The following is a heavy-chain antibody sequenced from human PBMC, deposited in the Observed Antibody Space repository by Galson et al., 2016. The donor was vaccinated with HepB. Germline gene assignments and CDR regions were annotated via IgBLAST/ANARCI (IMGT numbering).Heavy chain of an antibody. J-gene: IGHJ4*02. CDR3: ASAVRDGHPSFG. CDR2: ITSNGHNT. Sequence: SLRLSCAASGFVFNNYAMTWVRPAPGKGLEWVSSITSNGHNTYYADSVKGRFSISRDHSRDTPYLLINSLRAEDTAVYYCASAVRDGHPSFGWGQGTQVTVSS. D-gene: IGHD5-24*01. CDR1: GFVFNNYA. V-gene: IGHV3-23*01.